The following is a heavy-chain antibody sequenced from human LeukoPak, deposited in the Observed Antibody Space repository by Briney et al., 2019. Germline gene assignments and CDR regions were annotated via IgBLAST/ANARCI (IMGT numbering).Heavy chain of an antibody. V-gene: IGHV4-59*01. J-gene: IGHJ3*02. Sequence: SETLSLTCTVSGGSISIYYWTWIRQPPGKGLEWIGYIYNNGSTNYNPSLKRRVTISVDTSKNQFPLKLSPVTAADTAVYYCARGAGTTVTTKGAFDIWGQGTMVTVSS. D-gene: IGHD4-17*01. CDR3: ARGAGTTVTTKGAFDI. CDR2: IYNNGST. CDR1: GGSISIYY.